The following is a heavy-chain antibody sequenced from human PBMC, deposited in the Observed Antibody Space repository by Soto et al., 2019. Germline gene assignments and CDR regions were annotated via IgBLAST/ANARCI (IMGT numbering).Heavy chain of an antibody. J-gene: IGHJ4*02. CDR3: AGDLGTRITMIVPASG. CDR2: IYYSGST. V-gene: IGHV4-39*02. Sequence: ASETLSLTCTVSGGSISSSSYYWGWIRQPPGKGLEWIGSIYYSGSTYYNPSLKSRVTISVDTSKNQFSLKLSSVTAADTALYYCAGDLGTRITMIVPASGWGQGTLVTVSS. CDR1: GGSISSSSYY. D-gene: IGHD3-22*01.